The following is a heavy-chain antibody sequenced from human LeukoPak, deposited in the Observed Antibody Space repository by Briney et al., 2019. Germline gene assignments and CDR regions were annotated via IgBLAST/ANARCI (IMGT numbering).Heavy chain of an antibody. J-gene: IGHJ4*02. D-gene: IGHD3-9*01. Sequence: GGSLRLSCAASRFTFSSYAMSWVRQAPGKGLEWVSATSGSGGSTYYADSVKGRFTISRDNSKNTLYLQMNSLRAEDTAVYYCAKDRDILTLRDFDYWGQGTLVTVSS. CDR1: RFTFSSYA. CDR2: TSGSGGST. CDR3: AKDRDILTLRDFDY. V-gene: IGHV3-23*01.